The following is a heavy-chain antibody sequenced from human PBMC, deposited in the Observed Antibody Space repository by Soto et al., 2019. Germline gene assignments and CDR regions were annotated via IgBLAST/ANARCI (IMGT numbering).Heavy chain of an antibody. J-gene: IGHJ4*02. Sequence: ESGGALVQPGGSLRLSCAASGFTFSNYAMSWVRQAPGKGLEWVSSISGSGDSTYNAASLKGRFTISRDNSKNTLYLQLNSLTADDTAVYYCAKGGLYTSSWYEGYWGQGTLVTVSS. CDR3: AKGGLYTSSWYEGY. D-gene: IGHD6-13*01. CDR1: GFTFSNYA. V-gene: IGHV3-23*01. CDR2: ISGSGDST.